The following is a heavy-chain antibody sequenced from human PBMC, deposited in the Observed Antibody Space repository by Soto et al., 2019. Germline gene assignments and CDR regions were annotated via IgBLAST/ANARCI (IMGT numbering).Heavy chain of an antibody. CDR3: AKGGQWLIIEGNWFDP. CDR2: ISGSGGST. CDR1: GFTFSSYA. D-gene: IGHD6-19*01. Sequence: GGSLRLSCAASGFTFSSYAMSWVRQAPGRGLEWVSAISGSGGSTYYADSVKGRFTISRDNSKNTLYLQMNSLRAEDTAVYYCAKGGQWLIIEGNWFDPWGQGTLVTVSS. V-gene: IGHV3-23*01. J-gene: IGHJ5*02.